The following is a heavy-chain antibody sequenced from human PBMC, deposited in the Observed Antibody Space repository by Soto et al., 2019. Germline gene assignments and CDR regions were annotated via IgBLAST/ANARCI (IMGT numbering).Heavy chain of an antibody. CDR3: AGVGPSRSWPQEPDF. CDR1: GGTNGCNA. Sequence: CKASGGTNGCNAIRWVRQAQGKGLEWMGGIIPIFGTANYAQKFQGRVTITADESTSTAYMELSSLRSEDTAVYYCAGVGPSRSWPQEPDFWVKGTLVIVTS. J-gene: IGHJ4*02. V-gene: IGHV1-69*01. D-gene: IGHD6-13*01. CDR2: IIPIFGTA.